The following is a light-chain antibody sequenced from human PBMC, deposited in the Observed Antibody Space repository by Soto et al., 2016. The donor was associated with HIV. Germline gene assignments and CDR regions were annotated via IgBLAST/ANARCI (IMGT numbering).Light chain of an antibody. CDR1: PGISSY. V-gene: IGKV1-9*01. Sequence: DIQLTQSPSSLSASVGDRVTITCRASPGISSYLAWYQQKPGKAPKLLIYAASTLQSGVPSRFSGSGSGTEFTLTISSLQPEDFATYYCQQLNSYSSGTFGGGTKVEIK. CDR3: QQLNSYSSGT. CDR2: AAS. J-gene: IGKJ4*01.